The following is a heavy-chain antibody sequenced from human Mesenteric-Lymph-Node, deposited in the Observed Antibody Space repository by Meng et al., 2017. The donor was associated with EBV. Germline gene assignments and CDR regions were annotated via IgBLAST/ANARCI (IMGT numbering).Heavy chain of an antibody. V-gene: IGHV3-21*02. CDR3: ARDTSVVDY. CDR2: IGTTGNM. D-gene: IGHD2-21*01. J-gene: IGHJ4*02. CDR1: GFTFSTYS. Sequence: EVQLVESGGXLVKPGGSLRLSCVASGFTFSTYSMNWVRQAPGKGLEWVSTIGTTGNMYYADSVKGRFTISRDNAKTSVYLQMNSLRDEDTAVYYCARDTSVVDYWGQGTLVSVSS.